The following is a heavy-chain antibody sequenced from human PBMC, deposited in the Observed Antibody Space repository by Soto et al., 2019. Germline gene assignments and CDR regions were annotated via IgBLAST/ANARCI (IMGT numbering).Heavy chain of an antibody. V-gene: IGHV1-69*12. J-gene: IGHJ2*01. CDR1: GGTFSSYA. CDR2: IIPIFGTA. Sequence: QVQLVQSGAEVKKPGSSVKVSCKASGGTFSSYAISWVRQAPGQGLEWMGGIIPIFGTANYAQKLQGRVTSTADESTSRAYMELSSLRSEDTAVYYCARSEIVVVVAATGWYFDLWGRGTLVTVSS. CDR3: ARSEIVVVVAATGWYFDL. D-gene: IGHD2-15*01.